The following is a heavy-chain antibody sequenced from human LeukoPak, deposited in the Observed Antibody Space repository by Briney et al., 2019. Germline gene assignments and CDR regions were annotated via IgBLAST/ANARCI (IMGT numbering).Heavy chain of an antibody. Sequence: EASVKVSCKASGYTFTSYDINWVRQATGQGLEWMGWMNPNSGNTGYAQKFQGRVTMTRNTSISTAYMELSSLGSEDTAVYYCATFPRIWFGGADAFDIWGQGTMVTVSS. CDR2: MNPNSGNT. J-gene: IGHJ3*02. CDR3: ATFPRIWFGGADAFDI. D-gene: IGHD3-10*01. CDR1: GYTFTSYD. V-gene: IGHV1-8*01.